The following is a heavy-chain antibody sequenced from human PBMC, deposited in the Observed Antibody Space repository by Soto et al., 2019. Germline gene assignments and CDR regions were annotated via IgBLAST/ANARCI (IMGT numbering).Heavy chain of an antibody. V-gene: IGHV3-30*03. J-gene: IGHJ4*01. D-gene: IGHD3-22*01. CDR2: ISYDGSNK. Sequence: RVSCAASGFTFSGYGMHRVRQAPGKGLEWVAVISYDGSNKYYADSVKGRFAISRDDSKNMVYLQMNSLKTEDTGIYYCTTDSYSTMIVVRFDYWGHGTLVTVSS. CDR1: GFTFSGYG. CDR3: TTDSYSTMIVVRFDY.